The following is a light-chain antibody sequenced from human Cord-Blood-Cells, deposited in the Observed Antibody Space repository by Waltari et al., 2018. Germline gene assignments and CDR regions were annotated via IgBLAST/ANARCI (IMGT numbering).Light chain of an antibody. V-gene: IGLV2-11*01. CDR1: SSDVGGYNY. J-gene: IGLJ3*02. CDR3: CSYAGSYTLV. Sequence: QSALTQPRSVSGSPGQSVTIPCTGTSSDVGGYNYVSWYQQHPGKAPKLMIYDVSKRPSGVPDRFSGSKSGNTAYLTISGLQAEDEADYYCCSYAGSYTLVFGGGTKLTVL. CDR2: DVS.